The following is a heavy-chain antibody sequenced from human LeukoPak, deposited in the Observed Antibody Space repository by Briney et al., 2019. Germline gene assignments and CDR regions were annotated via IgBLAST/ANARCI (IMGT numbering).Heavy chain of an antibody. Sequence: GGCLRLSRAASVFSFSDYYMCWIRQAPGGGLGWVSYISSGGSTIYHADGVKGAFTSSRDNGKNSLYPEMNSRRAENTDVYSCARHMVRGVSGRARRLNYYYYGMDVWGQGTTVTVYS. V-gene: IGHV3-11*01. D-gene: IGHD3-10*01. CDR3: ARHMVRGVSGRARRLNYYYYGMDV. J-gene: IGHJ6*02. CDR2: ISSGGSTI. CDR1: VFSFSDYY.